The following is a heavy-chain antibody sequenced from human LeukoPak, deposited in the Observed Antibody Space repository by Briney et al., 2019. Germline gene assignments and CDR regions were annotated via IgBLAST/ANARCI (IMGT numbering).Heavy chain of an antibody. CDR1: GGSISTYY. Sequence: SETLSLTCTVSGGSISTYYWSWIRQPPGKGLEWIGYIYYSGRTNYNPSLKSRVTISVDTSKNQFSLKLSSVTAADTAVYYCAASYYYYSSGPRPYYFDFWGQGTLVTVSS. V-gene: IGHV4-59*08. CDR2: IYYSGRT. J-gene: IGHJ4*02. D-gene: IGHD3-22*01. CDR3: AASYYYYSSGPRPYYFDF.